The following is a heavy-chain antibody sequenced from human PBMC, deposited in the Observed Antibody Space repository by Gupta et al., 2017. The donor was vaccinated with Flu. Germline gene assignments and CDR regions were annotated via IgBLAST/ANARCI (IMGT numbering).Heavy chain of an antibody. Sequence: GSMNDYQWSWIRQPPGKGLEWIGNFYRNGDTRYNPSLKSRVTISVDTSKKQFFLKVNSINAADAAVYYCARAGSGWTPLDYWGQGTLVTVSS. V-gene: IGHV4-59*01. J-gene: IGHJ4*02. CDR2: FYRNGDT. CDR3: ARAGSGWTPLDY. CDR1: GSMNDYQ. D-gene: IGHD6-19*01.